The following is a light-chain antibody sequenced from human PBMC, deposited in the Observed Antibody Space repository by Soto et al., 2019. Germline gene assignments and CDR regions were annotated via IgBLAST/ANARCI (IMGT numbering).Light chain of an antibody. Sequence: DIQMTQSPSTLSSSLGDRVTITCRASQSISSWLAWYQQKPGKAPKLLIYDASSLESGVPTRFSGSGSGTEFTLTISRLKPDDFATDYCQQYNSYWTFGQGTKVDIK. J-gene: IGKJ1*01. CDR2: DAS. CDR1: QSISSW. V-gene: IGKV1-5*01. CDR3: QQYNSYWT.